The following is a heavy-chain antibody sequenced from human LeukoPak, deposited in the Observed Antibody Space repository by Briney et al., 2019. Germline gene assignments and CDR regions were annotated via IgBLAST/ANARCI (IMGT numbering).Heavy chain of an antibody. CDR1: GFTFSSYG. CDR3: AKGPRVRGVID. V-gene: IGHV3-48*01. CDR2: ISSSSSTI. Sequence: PGGSLRLSCAASGFTFSSYGMHWVRQAPGKGLEWVSYISSSSSTIYYADSVKGRFTISRDNAKNSLYLQMNSLRAEDTAVYYCAKGPRVRGVIDWGQGTLVTVSS. D-gene: IGHD3-10*01. J-gene: IGHJ4*02.